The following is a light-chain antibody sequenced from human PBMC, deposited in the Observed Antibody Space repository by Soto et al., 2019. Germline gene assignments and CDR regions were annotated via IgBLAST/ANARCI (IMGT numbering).Light chain of an antibody. CDR3: QQYESYSPLT. CDR1: QTISSL. V-gene: IGKV1-5*03. CDR2: KAS. J-gene: IGKJ4*01. Sequence: DIQMTQSPSTLSGSVGDRVTITCRASQTISSLLAWYQQKPGKAPKLLIYKASTLKSGVPSRFSGSGSGTEFTLTIAGLQPEDFATYYCQQYESYSPLTFGGGTKVDNK.